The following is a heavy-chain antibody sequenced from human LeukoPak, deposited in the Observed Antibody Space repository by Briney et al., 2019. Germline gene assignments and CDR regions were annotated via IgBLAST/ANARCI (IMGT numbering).Heavy chain of an antibody. CDR2: ISGSGGST. D-gene: IGHD3-10*01. V-gene: IGHV3-23*01. CDR1: GFTFSSYA. CDR3: ANQYYYGSGSPKRRYYFDY. J-gene: IGHJ4*02. Sequence: PGGSLRLSCAASGFTFSSYAMSWVRQAPGKGLEWVSAISGSGGSTYYADSVKGRFTISRDNSKNTLYLQMNSLRAEDTAVHYCANQYYYGSGSPKRRYYFDYWGQGTLVTVSS.